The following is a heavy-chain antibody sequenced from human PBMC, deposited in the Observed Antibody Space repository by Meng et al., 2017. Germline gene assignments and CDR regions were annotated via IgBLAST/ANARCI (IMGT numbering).Heavy chain of an antibody. Sequence: GSLRLSCTVSGGSISSSSYYWGWIRQPPGKGLEWIGSIYYSGSTYYNPSLKSRVTISVDTSKNQFSLKLSSVTAADTAVYYCARADIVVVVAATPNSANWFDPCGQAILV. CDR3: ARADIVVVVAATPNSANWFDP. J-gene: IGHJ5*02. D-gene: IGHD2-15*01. V-gene: IGHV4-39*07. CDR1: GGSISSSSYY. CDR2: IYYSGST.